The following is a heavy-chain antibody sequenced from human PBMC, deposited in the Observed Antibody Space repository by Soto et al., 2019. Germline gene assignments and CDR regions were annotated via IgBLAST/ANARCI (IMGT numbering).Heavy chain of an antibody. V-gene: IGHV3-48*01. CDR3: ARDLEYYYDSSGYYQGLDY. J-gene: IGHJ4*02. CDR1: GFFFSSHS. Sequence: GGSLRLSCAASGFFFSSHSMTWVRQAPGTGLEWVSYISSSSSTIYYADSVKGRFTISRDNAKNSLYLQMNSLRAEDTAVYYCARDLEYYYDSSGYYQGLDYWGQGTLVTVSS. D-gene: IGHD3-22*01. CDR2: ISSSSSTI.